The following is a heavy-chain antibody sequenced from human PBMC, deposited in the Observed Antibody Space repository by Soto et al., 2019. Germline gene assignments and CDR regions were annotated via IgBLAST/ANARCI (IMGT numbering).Heavy chain of an antibody. D-gene: IGHD3-22*01. CDR2: INHSGST. J-gene: IGHJ4*02. CDR1: GGSFCGYY. CDR3: ARAGDYYYDSSGYYGPLDY. Sequence: SETLSLTCAVYGGSFCGYYWSWIRQPPGKGLEWIGEINHSGSTNYNPSLKSRVTISVDTSKNQFSLKLSSVTAADTAVYYCARAGDYYYDSSGYYGPLDYWGQGTLVTVSS. V-gene: IGHV4-34*01.